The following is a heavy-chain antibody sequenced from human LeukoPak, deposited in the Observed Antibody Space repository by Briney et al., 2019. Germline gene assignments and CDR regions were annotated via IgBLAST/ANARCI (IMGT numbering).Heavy chain of an antibody. D-gene: IGHD5-12*01. V-gene: IGHV3-23*01. CDR3: AKHDAWVRYQD. CDR2: ISGSGVIT. J-gene: IGHJ4*02. Sequence: GGSLRLSCAASGFTFSSHGMNWVRQAPGKGLEWVSGISGSGVITYYADSVKGRFTISRDNSKNTLDLQMNSLRAEDTAVYYCAKHDAWVRYQDWGQGTLVTVSS. CDR1: GFTFSSHG.